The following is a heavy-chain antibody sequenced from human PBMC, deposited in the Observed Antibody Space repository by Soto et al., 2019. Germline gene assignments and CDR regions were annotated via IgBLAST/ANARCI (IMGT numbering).Heavy chain of an antibody. CDR3: ARWVEVSLDYFDS. D-gene: IGHD1-20*01. V-gene: IGHV5-51*01. J-gene: IGHJ4*02. Sequence: GESLKISCKASGYSFNTYWIGWVRQLPGKGLEWMGIIYPGDSDARYSPSFQGQVTISADKSFTTVYLQWNSLKASDTAIYYCARWVEVSLDYFDSWGQGTPVTVSS. CDR2: IYPGDSDA. CDR1: GYSFNTYW.